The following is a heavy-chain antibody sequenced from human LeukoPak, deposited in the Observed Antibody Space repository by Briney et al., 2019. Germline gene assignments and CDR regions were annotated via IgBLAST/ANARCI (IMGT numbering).Heavy chain of an antibody. V-gene: IGHV3-30-3*01. CDR1: GFTFSSYA. CDR2: ISYDGSNK. Sequence: GGSLRLSCAASGFTFSSYAMHWFRQAPGKGLEWVAVISYDGSNKYYADSVKGRFTISRDNSKNTLYLQMNSLRAEDTAVYYCARAAPYDSSGYPSGFDYWGQGTLVTVSS. D-gene: IGHD3-22*01. J-gene: IGHJ4*02. CDR3: ARAAPYDSSGYPSGFDY.